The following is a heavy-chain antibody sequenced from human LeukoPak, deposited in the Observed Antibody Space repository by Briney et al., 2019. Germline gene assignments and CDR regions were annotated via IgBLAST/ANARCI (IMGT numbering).Heavy chain of an antibody. CDR3: ARRRVVVVAATAPFDY. D-gene: IGHD2-15*01. Sequence: SETLSLTCAVYGGSFSGYYWSWIRQPPGKGLEWIGEINHSGSTNYNPSLKSRVTISVDTSKNQFSLKLSSVTAADTAVYYCARRRVVVVAATAPFDYWGQGALVTVSS. J-gene: IGHJ4*02. CDR2: INHSGST. V-gene: IGHV4-34*01. CDR1: GGSFSGYY.